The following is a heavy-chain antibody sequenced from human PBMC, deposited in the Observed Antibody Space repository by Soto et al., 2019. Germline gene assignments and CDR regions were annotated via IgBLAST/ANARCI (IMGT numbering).Heavy chain of an antibody. D-gene: IGHD6-13*01. CDR2: IIPSFGTA. CDR1: GGTCSSYA. Sequence: QVQLVQSGAEVKKPGSSVNVSCKASGGTCSSYAISWVRQAPGQGLEWMGGIIPSFGTANYAQKFQGRVTITADESTSTAYMELSSLRSEDTAAYYCARELLYSSSWYNWFDPWGQGTLVTVSS. CDR3: ARELLYSSSWYNWFDP. V-gene: IGHV1-69*01. J-gene: IGHJ5*02.